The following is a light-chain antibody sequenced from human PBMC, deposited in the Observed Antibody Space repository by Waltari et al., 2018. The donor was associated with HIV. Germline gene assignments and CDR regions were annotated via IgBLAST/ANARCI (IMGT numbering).Light chain of an antibody. J-gene: IGLJ3*02. V-gene: IGLV1-44*01. CDR1: SSNIRSNT. CDR3: AAWDDSLNGWV. CDR2: SND. Sequence: QSVLTQPPSASGTPGQRVTISCSGSSSNIRSNTVSWYQQLPGTAPKLLIYSNDQRPSGVPDGFSGSKSGTSASLAISGLQSEDEADYYCAAWDDSLNGWVFGGGTKLTVL.